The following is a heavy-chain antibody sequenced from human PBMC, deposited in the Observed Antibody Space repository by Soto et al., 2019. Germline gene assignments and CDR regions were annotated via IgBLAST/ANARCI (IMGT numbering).Heavy chain of an antibody. V-gene: IGHV3-23*01. CDR3: AKARGSSTPAPGSY. Sequence: GGSLRLSCAASGLTFSNYAMSWVRQAPGKGLEWVSTVTGDTYYADPVKGRFTISRDNSKNTLSLQMNSLRAEDTALYYCAKARGSSTPAPGSYWGQGTPVPVSS. J-gene: IGHJ1*01. D-gene: IGHD2-2*01. CDR2: VTGDT. CDR1: GLTFSNYA.